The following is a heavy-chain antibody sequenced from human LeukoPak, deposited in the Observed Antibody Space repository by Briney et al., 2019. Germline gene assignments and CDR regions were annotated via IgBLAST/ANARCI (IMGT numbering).Heavy chain of an antibody. J-gene: IGHJ3*02. CDR2: IANIGNGYMT. CDR1: GSGFSDQY. V-gene: IGHV3-72*01. Sequence: PGGSLRLSCVASGSGFSDQYMDWVRQAPGKGLEWVGRIANIGNGYMTEYAASVKGRFTISRDDSKNSLYLHMNSLKTEDTAVYSCTRGYSGVSRYAFDIWGQGKMVTVSS. CDR3: TRGYSGVSRYAFDI. D-gene: IGHD5-12*01.